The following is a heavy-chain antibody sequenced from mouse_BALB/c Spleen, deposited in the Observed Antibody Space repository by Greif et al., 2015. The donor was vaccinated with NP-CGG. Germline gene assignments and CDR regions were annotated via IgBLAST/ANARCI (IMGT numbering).Heavy chain of an antibody. CDR3: ARSRDYGRFDY. J-gene: IGHJ2*01. CDR2: INPSTGYT. CDR1: GYTFTSYW. Sequence: QVQLQQPGAELAKPGASVKMSCKASGYTFTSYWMHWVKQRPGQGLEWIGYINPSTGYTEYNQKFKDKATLTADKSSSTAYMQLSSLTSEDSAVYYCARSRDYGRFDYWGQGTTLTVSS. D-gene: IGHD2-4*01. V-gene: IGHV1-7*01.